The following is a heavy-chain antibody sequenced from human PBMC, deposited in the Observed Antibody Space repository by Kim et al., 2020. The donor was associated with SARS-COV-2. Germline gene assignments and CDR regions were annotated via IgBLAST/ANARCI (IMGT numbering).Heavy chain of an antibody. CDR3: ARGVAGNTGSYPVDV. CDR1: GASISSGDFS. Sequence: SETLSLTCTVSGASISSGDFSWSLIRQPPGGALTGIGYIYQSGSTYYSPSLKSRVTISIDTSNNQFSLRLSSLTAAALPVYYVARGVAGNTGSYPVDV. V-gene: IGHV4-30-2*01. D-gene: IGHD6-19*01. CDR2: IYQSGST. J-gene: IGHJ6*01.